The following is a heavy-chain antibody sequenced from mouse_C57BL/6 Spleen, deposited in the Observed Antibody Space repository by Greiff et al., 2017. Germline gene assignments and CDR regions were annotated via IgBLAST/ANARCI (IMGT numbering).Heavy chain of an antibody. J-gene: IGHJ4*01. D-gene: IGHD1-1*02. CDR2: IHPNSGST. CDR3: AREVADYYAMDY. Sequence: QVQLQQPGAELVKPGASVKLSCKASGYTFTSYWMHWVKQRPGQGLEWIGMIHPNSGSTNYNEKFKSKATLTVDKSSSTAYMQLRSLTSEDSAVYYCAREVADYYAMDYWGQGTSVTVSS. CDR1: GYTFTSYW. V-gene: IGHV1-64*01.